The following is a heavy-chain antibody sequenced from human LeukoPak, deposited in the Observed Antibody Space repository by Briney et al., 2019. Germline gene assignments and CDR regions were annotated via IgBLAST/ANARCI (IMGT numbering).Heavy chain of an antibody. Sequence: ASVKVSCKASGYTFTGYYMHWVRQAPGQGLEWMGRINPNNGGTNYAQKVQGRVTMTGDTSTSTAYMELGSLRSEDTAVYYCARDLPGGSSWTMSYYFDYWGQGTLVTVSS. CDR1: GYTFTGYY. J-gene: IGHJ4*02. CDR2: INPNNGGT. D-gene: IGHD6-13*01. CDR3: ARDLPGGSSWTMSYYFDY. V-gene: IGHV1-2*06.